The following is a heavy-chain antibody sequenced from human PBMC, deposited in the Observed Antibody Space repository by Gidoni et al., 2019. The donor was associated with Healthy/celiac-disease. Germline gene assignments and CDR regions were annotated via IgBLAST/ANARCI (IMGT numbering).Heavy chain of an antibody. CDR2: INTNSGGT. J-gene: IGHJ3*02. V-gene: IGHV1-2*02. CDR1: GYTFTGYY. D-gene: IGHD3-22*01. CDR3: AREKRVVVITPPNDAFDI. Sequence: VQLVQSRAEVKKPGASVTVSCKASGYTFTGYYMHWVRQAPGPGLEWMGGINTNSGGTNYAQKFQGMVTMTRDTSISTAYMELSRLRSDDTAVYYCAREKRVVVITPPNDAFDIWGQGTMVTVSS.